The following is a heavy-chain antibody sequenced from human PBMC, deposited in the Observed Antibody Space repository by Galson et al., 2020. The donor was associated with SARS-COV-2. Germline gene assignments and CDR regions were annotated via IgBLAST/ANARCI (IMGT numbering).Heavy chain of an antibody. J-gene: IGHJ3*02. Sequence: ASVKVSCKASGYTFSNYGISWVRQAPGQGLEWMGWISTSNGHTNYSQKFQGRVTMTRDTSTSTTYMELRSLISDDTAVYYCARDLGNYVPDDAFDIWGQGTMVTVSS. D-gene: IGHD4-4*01. V-gene: IGHV1-18*01. CDR3: ARDLGNYVPDDAFDI. CDR2: ISTSNGHT. CDR1: GYTFSNYG.